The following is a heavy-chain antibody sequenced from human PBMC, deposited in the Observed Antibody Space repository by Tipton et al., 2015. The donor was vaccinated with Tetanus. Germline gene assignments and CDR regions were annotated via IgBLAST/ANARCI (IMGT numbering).Heavy chain of an antibody. D-gene: IGHD3-10*01. CDR2: IKSDGSST. CDR3: VRDRGTPYGAGTYNFDF. V-gene: IGHV3-74*01. Sequence: GSLRLSCAASGFSFSNHWMHWIRQGPGKELVWPARIKSDGSSTSYADSAQGRFSISRDNAKNTLYLQMKSLRAGDTAVYFCVRDRGTPYGAGTYNFDFWGQGTLVTVSS. J-gene: IGHJ4*02. CDR1: GFSFSNHW.